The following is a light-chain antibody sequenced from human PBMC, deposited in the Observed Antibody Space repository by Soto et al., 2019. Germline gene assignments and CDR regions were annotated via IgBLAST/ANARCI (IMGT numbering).Light chain of an antibody. CDR1: ALPKQY. CDR3: QSAESSDILVV. V-gene: IGLV3-25*03. Sequence: SYELTQPPSVSVSPGQTARITCSGDALPKQYAHWYQQKPGQAPVLVIYKDSERPSGIPERFSGSSSGTTVTLTISGVQAEDEADYYCQSAESSDILVVFGGGTKVTVL. CDR2: KDS. J-gene: IGLJ2*01.